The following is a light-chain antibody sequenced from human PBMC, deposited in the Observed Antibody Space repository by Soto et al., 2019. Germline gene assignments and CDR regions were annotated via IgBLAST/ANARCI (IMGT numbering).Light chain of an antibody. V-gene: IGKV3-20*01. CDR1: QSVSSNY. CDR3: QQYGSSPWT. Sequence: EIVLTQSPGTLSWSAGERATLSCRASQSVSSNYLAWYQQKPGQTPRLLIYGASSRATGIPDRFSGSGSGTDFTLTISRLEPEDFAVFYCQQYGSSPWTFGQGTKVEIK. CDR2: GAS. J-gene: IGKJ1*01.